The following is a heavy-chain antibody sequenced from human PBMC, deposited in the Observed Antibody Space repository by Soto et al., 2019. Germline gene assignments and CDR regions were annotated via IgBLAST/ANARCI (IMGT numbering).Heavy chain of an antibody. CDR1: GDSVSSYTAA. CDR3: VRDQRGLASQDPYYRMDV. D-gene: IGHD6-25*01. J-gene: IGHJ6*02. V-gene: IGHV6-1*01. CDR2: TYYRSKWYN. Sequence: SQTLSLTCAISGDSVSSYTAAWNWIRQSPSRGLEWLGRTYYRSKWYNDYAVSVKSRITINPDTSKNQFSLQLDSVIPEDAAVYYCVRDQRGLASQDPYYRMDVWGQGTKVTVYS.